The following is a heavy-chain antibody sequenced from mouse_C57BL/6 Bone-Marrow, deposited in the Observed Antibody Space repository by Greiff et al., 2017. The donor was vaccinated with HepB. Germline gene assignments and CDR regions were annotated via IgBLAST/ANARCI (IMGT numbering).Heavy chain of an antibody. CDR2: IHPNSGST. J-gene: IGHJ4*01. D-gene: IGHD1-1*01. V-gene: IGHV1-64*01. CDR1: GYTFTSYW. Sequence: VQLQQPGAELVKPGASVKLSCKASGYTFTSYWMHWVKQRPGQGLEWIGMIHPNSGSTNYNEKFKSKATLTVDKSSSTAYMQLSSLTSEDSAVYYCARWGGSSSYAMDYWGQGTSVTVSS. CDR3: ARWGGSSSYAMDY.